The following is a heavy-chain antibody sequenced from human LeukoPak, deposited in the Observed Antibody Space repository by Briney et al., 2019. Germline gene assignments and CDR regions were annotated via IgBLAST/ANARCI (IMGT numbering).Heavy chain of an antibody. D-gene: IGHD2-2*01. CDR3: ARLMSRYDWFDP. CDR2: IYYSGST. J-gene: IGHJ5*02. V-gene: IGHV4-59*01. Sequence: PSETLSLTCTVSGGSISSSYWSWIRQPPGKGLEWIGYIYYSGSTNYNPSLKSRVTISVDTSKNQFSLKLSSVTAVDTAVYYCARLMSRYDWFDPWGQGTLVTVSS. CDR1: GGSISSSY.